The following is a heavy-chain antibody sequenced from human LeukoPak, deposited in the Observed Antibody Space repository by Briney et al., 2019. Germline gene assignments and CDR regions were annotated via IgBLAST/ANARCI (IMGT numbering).Heavy chain of an antibody. CDR1: GFTFSSYA. Sequence: GRSLRLSCAASGFTFSSYAMHWVHQAPGKGLEWVAVISYDGSNKYYADSVKGRFTISRDNSKNTLYLQMNSLRAEDTAVYYCARDFDYWGQGTLVTVSS. CDR3: ARDFDY. V-gene: IGHV3-30*04. J-gene: IGHJ4*02. CDR2: ISYDGSNK.